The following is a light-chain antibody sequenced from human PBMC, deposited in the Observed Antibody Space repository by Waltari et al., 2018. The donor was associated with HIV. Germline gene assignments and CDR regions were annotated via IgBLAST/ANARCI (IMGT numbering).Light chain of an antibody. J-gene: IGLJ2*01. CDR2: DVT. Sequence: QSALTQPASVSGSPGQSITISCTGTSSDVVGYTYVSWYQQHPGKAPKLMVYDVTNRPSGVSNRFSGSKSGNTAFLTISGLQAEDEADYYCSSYTTSRTVVFGGGTKLTVL. CDR1: SSDVVGYTY. CDR3: SSYTTSRTVV. V-gene: IGLV2-14*03.